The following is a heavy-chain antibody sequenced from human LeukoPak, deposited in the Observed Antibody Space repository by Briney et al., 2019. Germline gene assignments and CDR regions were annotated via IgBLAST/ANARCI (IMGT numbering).Heavy chain of an antibody. V-gene: IGHV1-46*01. D-gene: IGHD3-16*01. CDR1: GYTFTSYY. CDR2: INPSGGST. CDR3: ARVGIMITFGGVKIDY. J-gene: IGHJ4*02. Sequence: ASVKVSCKASGYTFTSYYMHWVRQAPGQGLEWMGIINPSGGSTSYAQKFQGRVTMTRDTSTSTVYMELSSLRSEDTAVYYCARVGIMITFGGVKIDYWGQGTLVTVSS.